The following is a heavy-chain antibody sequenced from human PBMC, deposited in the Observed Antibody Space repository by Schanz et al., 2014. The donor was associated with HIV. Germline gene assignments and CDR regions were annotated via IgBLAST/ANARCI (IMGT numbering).Heavy chain of an antibody. D-gene: IGHD2-15*01. J-gene: IGHJ6*02. V-gene: IGHV1-8*01. CDR2: MNPATGNS. Sequence: QVQLVQSGAEVKKPGASVKVSCKASGYTFINYDIHWVRQASGLGLEWMGWMNPATGNSDYAQRLQGRVTMTTDTSTSTAYMELRSLRSDDTAVEDGARRWDYIVVLVAVTREYCYRAMDVWGQGTTVTVSS. CDR1: GYTFINYD. CDR3: ARRWDYIVVLVAVTREYCYRAMDV.